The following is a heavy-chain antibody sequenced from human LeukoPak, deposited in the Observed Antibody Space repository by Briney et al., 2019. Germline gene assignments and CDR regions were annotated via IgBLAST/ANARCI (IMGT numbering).Heavy chain of an antibody. CDR3: ARGGTRDY. CDR1: GGSISSGGYS. J-gene: IGHJ4*02. Sequence: SETLSLTCAVSGGSISSGGYSWSWIRQPPGKGLEWIGEINHSGSTNYNPSLKSRVTISVDTSKNQFSLKLSSVTAADTAVYYCARGGTRDYWGQGTLVTVSS. CDR2: INHSGST. V-gene: IGHV4-34*01.